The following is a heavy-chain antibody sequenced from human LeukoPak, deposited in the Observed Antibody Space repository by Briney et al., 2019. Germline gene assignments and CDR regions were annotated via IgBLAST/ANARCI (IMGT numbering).Heavy chain of an antibody. CDR1: GGSVSSDNYY. CDR2: INHSGST. J-gene: IGHJ4*02. V-gene: IGHV4-39*07. D-gene: IGHD3-16*02. CDR3: ARSKSYGDY. Sequence: SETLSLTCTVSGGSVSSDNYYWSWIRQPPGKGLEWIGEINHSGSTNYNPSLKSRVTISVDTSKNQFSLKLSSVTAADTAVYYCARSKSYGDYWGQGTLVTVSS.